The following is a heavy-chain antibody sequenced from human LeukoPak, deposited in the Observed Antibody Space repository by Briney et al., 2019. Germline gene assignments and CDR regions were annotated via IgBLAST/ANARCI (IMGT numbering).Heavy chain of an antibody. V-gene: IGHV3-30*04. Sequence: GRSLRLSCAASGFTFSSYAMHWVRQAPGKGLEWVAVISYDGSNKYYADSVKGRFTISRDNSKNTLYLQMSSLRAEDTAVYYCARDNSNDLWSGYLSFAVYWGQGTLVTVSS. J-gene: IGHJ4*02. D-gene: IGHD3-3*01. CDR1: GFTFSSYA. CDR3: ARDNSNDLWSGYLSFAVY. CDR2: ISYDGSNK.